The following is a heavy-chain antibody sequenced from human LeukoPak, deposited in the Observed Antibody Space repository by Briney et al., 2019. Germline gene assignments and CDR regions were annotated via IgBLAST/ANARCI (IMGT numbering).Heavy chain of an antibody. CDR1: GGTFSSYA. CDR2: IIPIFGTA. D-gene: IGHD2-8*01. V-gene: IGHV1-69*13. CDR3: ASRTPPYCTNGVCYTLYYYGMDV. Sequence: EASVKVSCKASGGTFSSYAISWVRQAPGQGLEWMGGIIPIFGTANYAQKFQGRVTITADESTSTAYMELSSLRSEDTAVYYCASRTPPYCTNGVCYTLYYYGMDVWGQGTTVTVSS. J-gene: IGHJ6*02.